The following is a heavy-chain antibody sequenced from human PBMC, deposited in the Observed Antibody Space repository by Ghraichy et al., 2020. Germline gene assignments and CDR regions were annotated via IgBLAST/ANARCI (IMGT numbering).Heavy chain of an antibody. J-gene: IGHJ6*02. CDR1: GFTFSSYG. V-gene: IGHV3-33*01. CDR2: IWYDGSNK. CDR3: ARAGLWFGSTDGANSYYYGMDV. Sequence: GGSLRLTCAASGFTFSSYGMHWVRQAPGKGLEWVAVIWYDGSNKYYADSVKGRFTISRDNSKNTLYLQMNSLRAEDTAVYYCARAGLWFGSTDGANSYYYGMDVWGQGTTVTVSS. D-gene: IGHD3-10*01.